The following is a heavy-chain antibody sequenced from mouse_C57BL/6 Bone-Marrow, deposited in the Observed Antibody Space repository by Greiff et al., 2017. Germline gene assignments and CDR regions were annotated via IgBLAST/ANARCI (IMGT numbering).Heavy chain of an antibody. J-gene: IGHJ4*01. D-gene: IGHD2-3*01. CDR2: IYPGSGNT. Sequence: VMLVESGAELVRPGASVKLSCKASGYTFTDYYINWVKQRPGQGLEWIARIYPGSGNTYYNEKFKGKATLTAEKSSSTAYMQLSSLTSEDSAVYFCARTRWLPLSMDYWGQGTSVTVSS. CDR3: ARTRWLPLSMDY. CDR1: GYTFTDYY. V-gene: IGHV1-76*01.